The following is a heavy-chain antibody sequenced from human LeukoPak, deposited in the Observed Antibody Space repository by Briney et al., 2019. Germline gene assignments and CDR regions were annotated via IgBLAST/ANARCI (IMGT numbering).Heavy chain of an antibody. V-gene: IGHV4-4*02. CDR1: GGSISSNNW. CDR2: VYHSGST. J-gene: IGHJ3*02. CDR3: AGFLSDSSGWNADAFDI. D-gene: IGHD6-19*01. Sequence: SGTLSLTCAVSGGSISSNNWWSWVRQPPGKGLEWIGEVYHSGSTNYNPSLKSRVTISVDTSKNQFSLKLNSVTAADTAVYYCAGFLSDSSGWNADAFDIWGQGTMVTVSS.